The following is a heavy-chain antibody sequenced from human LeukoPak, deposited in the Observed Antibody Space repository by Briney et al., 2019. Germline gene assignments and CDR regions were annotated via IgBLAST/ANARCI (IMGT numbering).Heavy chain of an antibody. CDR2: VYISGST. CDR3: ARDRGYGGNSGPFDY. D-gene: IGHD4-23*01. CDR1: GASINSASYY. J-gene: IGHJ4*02. V-gene: IGHV4-61*02. Sequence: PSQTLSLTCTVSGASINSASYYWTWIRQPAAKGLEWIGRVYISGSTNYNPSFTTRVTISLDTSKNQFSLKLSSVTAADTAVYYCARDRGYGGNSGPFDYWGQGTLVTVSS.